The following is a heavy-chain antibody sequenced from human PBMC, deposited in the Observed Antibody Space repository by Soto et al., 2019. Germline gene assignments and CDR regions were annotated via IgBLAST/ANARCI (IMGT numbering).Heavy chain of an antibody. D-gene: IGHD1-26*01. V-gene: IGHV1-18*01. CDR1: GYTFTSYG. Sequence: ASVKVSCKASGYTFTSYGISWVRQAPGQGLEWMGWISAYNGNTNYAQKLQGRVTMTTDTSTSTAYMELRSLRSDDTAVYYCARDSGSYSNDAFDIWGQGTMVTVSS. J-gene: IGHJ3*02. CDR2: ISAYNGNT. CDR3: ARDSGSYSNDAFDI.